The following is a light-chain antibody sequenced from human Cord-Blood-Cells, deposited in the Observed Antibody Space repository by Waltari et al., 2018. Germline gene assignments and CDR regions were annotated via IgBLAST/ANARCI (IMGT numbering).Light chain of an antibody. V-gene: IGKV3-11*01. Sequence: EIVLTLSPATLSLSPGERATLSCRASQSVRSYLAWYQQKPGKAPRLLIYDASNRATGIPARFSGSGSGTDFTLTISSLEPEDFAVYYCQQRSNWPITFGQGTRLEIK. CDR2: DAS. J-gene: IGKJ5*01. CDR1: QSVRSY. CDR3: QQRSNWPIT.